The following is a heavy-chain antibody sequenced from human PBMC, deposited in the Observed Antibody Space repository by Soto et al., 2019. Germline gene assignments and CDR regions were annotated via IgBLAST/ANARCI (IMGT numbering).Heavy chain of an antibody. Sequence: GGSLRLSCTASGFTFTNYAMTWARQAPGKGLEWVSTISGSGVRTYYADSVKGRFTISRDNSKNTLDLQMNSLRAEDTAIYYCAKDHAREQFVRGENWFDSWGQGTLVTVPQ. V-gene: IGHV3-23*01. J-gene: IGHJ5*01. CDR1: GFTFTNYA. CDR3: AKDHAREQFVRGENWFDS. D-gene: IGHD6-6*01. CDR2: ISGSGVRT.